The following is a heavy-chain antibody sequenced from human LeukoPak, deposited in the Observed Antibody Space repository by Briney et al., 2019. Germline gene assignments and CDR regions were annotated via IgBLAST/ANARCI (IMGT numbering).Heavy chain of an antibody. CDR1: HYTFTSYG. CDR3: ARSGGEYSSSWYGAFDI. CDR2: ISAYNGNT. Sequence: ASVKVSCKASHYTFTSYGISWVRQAPGQGLEWMGWISAYNGNTNYAQKLQGRVTMTTDTSTSTAYMELRSLRSDDTAVYYCARSGGEYSSSWYGAFDIWGQGTMVTVSS. J-gene: IGHJ3*02. D-gene: IGHD6-13*01. V-gene: IGHV1-18*01.